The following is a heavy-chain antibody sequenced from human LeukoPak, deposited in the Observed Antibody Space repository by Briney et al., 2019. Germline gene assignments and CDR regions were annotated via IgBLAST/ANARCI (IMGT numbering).Heavy chain of an antibody. Sequence: GGSLRLSCAASGFTFSSHWMHWVRQAPGKGLVWVSRINSDGSSTSYADSVKGRFTISRDNAKNTLYLQMNSLRAEDTAVYYCAKDGPFRWPPYYFDYWGQGTLVTVSS. J-gene: IGHJ4*02. CDR2: INSDGSST. CDR1: GFTFSSHW. D-gene: IGHD2-15*01. CDR3: AKDGPFRWPPYYFDY. V-gene: IGHV3-74*01.